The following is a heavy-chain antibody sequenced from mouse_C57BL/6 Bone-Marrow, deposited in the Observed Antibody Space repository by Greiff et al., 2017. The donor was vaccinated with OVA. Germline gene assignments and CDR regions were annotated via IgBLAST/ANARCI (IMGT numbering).Heavy chain of an antibody. J-gene: IGHJ4*01. D-gene: IGHD2-14*01. Sequence: EVKLVESGGGLVQSGRSLRLSCATSGFTFSDFYMEWVRQAPGKGLEWIAASRNKANDYTTEYSASVKGRFIVSRDTSQSILYLQMNALRAEDTAFYYGARDAEHRGAMDYWGQGTSVTVSS. CDR1: GFTFSDFY. CDR3: ARDAEHRGAMDY. CDR2: SRNKANDYTT. V-gene: IGHV7-1*01.